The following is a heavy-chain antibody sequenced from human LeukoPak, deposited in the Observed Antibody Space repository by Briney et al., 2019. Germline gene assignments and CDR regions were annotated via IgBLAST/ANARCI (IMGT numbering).Heavy chain of an antibody. V-gene: IGHV4-38-2*01. Sequence: SETLSXTCAVSGYSISSGYYWGWIRQPPGKGLEWIGSIYHSGSTYYNPSLKRRVTISVDTYKKQVYMKLSSVTAADTAVYYCARHSTSSTTDAFDIWGQGTMVTVSS. CDR1: GYSISSGYY. D-gene: IGHD6-13*01. CDR3: ARHSTSSTTDAFDI. J-gene: IGHJ3*02. CDR2: IYHSGST.